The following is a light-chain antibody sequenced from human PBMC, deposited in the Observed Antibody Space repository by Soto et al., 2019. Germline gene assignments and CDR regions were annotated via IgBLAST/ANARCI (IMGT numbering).Light chain of an antibody. Sequence: EIVLTQSPGTLSLSPGERATLSCRASQSVNSRYLAWYQQKPGQAPRFLIYGASNRATGIPGRFNGSGSGTDFTLTISRLEPEDLAAYYCQQYGSSPPITFGQGTLLEIK. J-gene: IGKJ5*01. V-gene: IGKV3-20*01. CDR1: QSVNSRY. CDR3: QQYGSSPPIT. CDR2: GAS.